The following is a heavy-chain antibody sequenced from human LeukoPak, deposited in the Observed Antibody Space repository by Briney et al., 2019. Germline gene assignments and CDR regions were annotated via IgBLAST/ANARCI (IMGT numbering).Heavy chain of an antibody. Sequence: GGSLRLSCAASGFIFSNYAMHWVRQAAGKGLEWVAVISYDGSNKNYADSVKGRFTISRDNSKNTLYLQMNSLRAEDTAVYYCAGSFHDILTGYGEIDYWGQGTLVTVSS. CDR2: ISYDGSNK. J-gene: IGHJ4*02. CDR3: AGSFHDILTGYGEIDY. D-gene: IGHD3-9*01. V-gene: IGHV3-30*04. CDR1: GFIFSNYA.